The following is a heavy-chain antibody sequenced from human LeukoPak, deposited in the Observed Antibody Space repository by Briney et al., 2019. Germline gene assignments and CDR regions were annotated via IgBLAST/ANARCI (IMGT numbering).Heavy chain of an antibody. V-gene: IGHV3-23*01. CDR1: GFTFSSYA. CDR2: ISGSGGST. J-gene: IGHJ4*02. Sequence: PGGSQRLSCAASGFTFSSYAMSWVRQAPGKGLEWVSAISGSGGSTYYADSVRGRFTISRDNSKNTLYLQMTSLRPEDTAVYYCAKDLSPAADGTYFDYWGQGTLVTVSS. D-gene: IGHD6-13*01. CDR3: AKDLSPAADGTYFDY.